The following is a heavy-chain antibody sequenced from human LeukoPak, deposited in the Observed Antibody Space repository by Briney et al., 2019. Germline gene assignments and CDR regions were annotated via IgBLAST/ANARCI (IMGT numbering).Heavy chain of an antibody. CDR3: ARDKWHRWLEFLSWFDP. J-gene: IGHJ5*02. CDR1: GYTFTSYA. D-gene: IGHD6-19*01. Sequence: GASVKVSCKASGYTFTSYAMHWVRQAPGQRLEWMGWINAGNGNTKYSQKFQGRLTITRDTSASTAYMELRSLRSDDTAVYYCARDKWHRWLEFLSWFDPWGQGTLVTVSS. V-gene: IGHV1-3*01. CDR2: INAGNGNT.